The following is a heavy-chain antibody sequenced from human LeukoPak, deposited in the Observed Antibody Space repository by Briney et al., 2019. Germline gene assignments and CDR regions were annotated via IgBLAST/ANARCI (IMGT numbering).Heavy chain of an antibody. J-gene: IGHJ5*02. CDR3: ARTADTNYDFWSGSPWANWFDP. CDR2: INPSGGST. V-gene: IGHV1-46*01. CDR1: GYTFTSYG. Sequence: ASVKVSCKASGYTFTSYGISWVRQAPGQGLEWMGIINPSGGSTSYAQKFQGRVTMTRDMSTSTVYMELSSLRSEDTAVYHCARTADTNYDFWSGSPWANWFDPWGQGTLVTVSS. D-gene: IGHD3-3*01.